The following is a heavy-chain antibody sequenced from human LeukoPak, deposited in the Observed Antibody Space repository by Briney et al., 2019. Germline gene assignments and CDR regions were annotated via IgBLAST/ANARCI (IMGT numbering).Heavy chain of an antibody. CDR3: AKGVYSVFPDSRVLDY. D-gene: IGHD5/OR15-5a*01. V-gene: IGHV3-23*01. Sequence: GGSLRLSCVTSGFTFSIYSMNWVRQAPGKGLEWVSIISGSGDSTYYANSVKGRFTISRDNSKNTLYLQMSSLSAEDTAVYYCAKGVYSVFPDSRVLDYWGQGTLVTVSS. J-gene: IGHJ4*02. CDR1: GFTFSIYS. CDR2: ISGSGDST.